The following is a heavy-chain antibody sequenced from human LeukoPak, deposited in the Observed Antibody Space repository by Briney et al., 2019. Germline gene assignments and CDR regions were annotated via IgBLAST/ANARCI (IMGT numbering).Heavy chain of an antibody. CDR1: GFTFSSYW. V-gene: IGHV3-74*01. CDR3: ARFSTHFDY. CDR2: IYADGSST. Sequence: GGSLRLSCAASGFTFSSYWMHWVRQAPGKGLVWVSRIYADGSSTTYADSVKGRFTISRDNAKNSLYLQMNSLRDENTAVYYCARFSTHFDYWGQGTLVTVSS. D-gene: IGHD3-3*02. J-gene: IGHJ4*02.